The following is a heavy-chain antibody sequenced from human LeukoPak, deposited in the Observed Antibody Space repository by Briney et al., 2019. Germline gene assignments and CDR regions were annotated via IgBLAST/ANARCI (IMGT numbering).Heavy chain of an antibody. Sequence: GESLKISCKGSGYSFTTYWIGWVRQMPGKGLEWMGLIFPGDSDTIYNPSFRGQVTISADKSITTAYLQWSSLKASDTATYYCATSESQTKFDYWGQGTLVTVSS. CDR1: GYSFTTYW. D-gene: IGHD1/OR15-1a*01. V-gene: IGHV5-51*01. CDR2: IFPGDSDT. J-gene: IGHJ4*02. CDR3: ATSESQTKFDY.